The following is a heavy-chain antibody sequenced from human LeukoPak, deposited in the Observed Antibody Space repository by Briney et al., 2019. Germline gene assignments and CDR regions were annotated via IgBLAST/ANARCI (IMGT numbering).Heavy chain of an antibody. CDR2: IYSSGRT. Sequence: SETLSLTCTVSGGSISNYYWSWIRQPAAKGLEWIGRIYSSGRTNYNASLKSRVTMSVDTSNNQFSPQLSSVTAADTAVYYCARDLPSYYFGSGNIFDPWGQGILVTVSS. J-gene: IGHJ5*02. CDR3: ARDLPSYYFGSGNIFDP. V-gene: IGHV4-4*07. CDR1: GGSISNYY. D-gene: IGHD3-10*01.